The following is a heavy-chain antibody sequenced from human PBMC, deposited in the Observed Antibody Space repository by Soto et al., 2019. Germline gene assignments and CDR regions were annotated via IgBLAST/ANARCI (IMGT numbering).Heavy chain of an antibody. CDR1: GFPFSSYA. D-gene: IGHD2-8*02. CDR3: AKDTVVSKVVYDAGGV. Sequence: EVQLLEFGGTLVRPGGSLRLSCAASGFPFSSYAMTWVSQAPGKGLKWVSSSSGSGGSTFYADSVKGRFAISRDNSTNTLYLQMNSMRVEDTATYYCAKDTVVSKVVYDAGGVWGQGTVVSVSS. J-gene: IGHJ3*01. V-gene: IGHV3-23*01. CDR2: SSGSGGST.